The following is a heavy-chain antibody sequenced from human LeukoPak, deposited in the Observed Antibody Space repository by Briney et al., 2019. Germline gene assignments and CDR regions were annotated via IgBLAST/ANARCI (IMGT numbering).Heavy chain of an antibody. CDR3: VKDYYYESTGYLYYFDY. CDR2: IRSYGSNK. Sequence: PGGSLRLSCAASGFTFSSYGMHWVRQAPGKGLEWVAFIRSYGSNKYYADSVKGRFTISRDSSKNTLYLQMNSLRAGDTAVYYCVKDYYYESTGYLYYFDYWGQGTLVTVSS. V-gene: IGHV3-30*02. D-gene: IGHD3-22*01. CDR1: GFTFSSYG. J-gene: IGHJ4*02.